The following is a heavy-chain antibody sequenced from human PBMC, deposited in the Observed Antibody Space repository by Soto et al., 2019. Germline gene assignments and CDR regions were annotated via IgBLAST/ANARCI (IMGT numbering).Heavy chain of an antibody. Sequence: EVQLVESGGGLVKAGGSLRLFCTASGFTFRNYTMNWVRQAPGKGLEWVSSISTGGAYMFYADSVKGRFTISRDNAQNSLFLQIDSPRAEDTAVYYCARDIASTGGDYFDSWGQGTLVTVSS. CDR2: ISTGGAYM. CDR1: GFTFRNYT. CDR3: ARDIASTGGDYFDS. D-gene: IGHD4-17*01. V-gene: IGHV3-21*06. J-gene: IGHJ4*02.